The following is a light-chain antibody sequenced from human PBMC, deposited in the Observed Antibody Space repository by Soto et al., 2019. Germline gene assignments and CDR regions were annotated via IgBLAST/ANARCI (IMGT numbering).Light chain of an antibody. V-gene: IGKV1-5*01. CDR3: QQYNSYSWT. CDR2: DAS. J-gene: IGKJ1*01. Sequence: DIQMTPSPSTLSASVGDRVTITSRASQSISTWLAWYQQKPGKAPKLLLYDASSLGRGVPSRFSGSGSGTAFTLTISSLQPDDFATYYCQQYNSYSWTFGQGTKVDI. CDR1: QSISTW.